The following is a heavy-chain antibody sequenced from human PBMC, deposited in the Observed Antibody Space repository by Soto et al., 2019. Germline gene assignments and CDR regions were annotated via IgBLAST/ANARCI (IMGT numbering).Heavy chain of an antibody. CDR1: GFTFSSYA. D-gene: IGHD2-15*01. Sequence: MRLSCSASGFTFSSYAMHWVRQAPGKGLEYVSGVRGNGDPPFYADSVKGRFTISRDNSKNTLYLQMNSLTAEDTAVYFCAKLRAKSHIAVPFDYWGQGSMVTVS. V-gene: IGHV3-64*04. CDR3: AKLRAKSHIAVPFDY. J-gene: IGHJ4*02. CDR2: VRGNGDPP.